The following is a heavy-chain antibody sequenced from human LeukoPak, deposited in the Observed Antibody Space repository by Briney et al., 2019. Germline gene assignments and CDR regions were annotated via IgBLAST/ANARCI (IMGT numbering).Heavy chain of an antibody. V-gene: IGHV3-48*02. J-gene: IGHJ4*02. Sequence: GGSLRLSCAASGFTFSSYSMNWVRQAPGKGLEWVSYISSSSSTIYYADSVKGRFTISRDNAKNSLYLQMNSLRDEDTAVYYCAREVRYCSSTSCYTDFDYWGQGTLVTVSS. CDR3: AREVRYCSSTSCYTDFDY. D-gene: IGHD2-2*02. CDR2: ISSSSSTI. CDR1: GFTFSSYS.